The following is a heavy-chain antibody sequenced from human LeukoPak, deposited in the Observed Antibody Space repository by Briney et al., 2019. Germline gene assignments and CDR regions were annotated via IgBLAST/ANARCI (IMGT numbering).Heavy chain of an antibody. CDR1: GFTFSSYA. CDR2: ISGSGGST. D-gene: IGHD6-19*01. Sequence: GGSLRLSCAASGFTFSSYAMSWVRQAPVKGLEWVSAISGSGGSTYYADSVKGRFTISRDNSKNTLYLQTNSLRAEDTAVYYCAKDQVAGYFDYWGQGTLVTVSS. V-gene: IGHV3-23*01. J-gene: IGHJ4*02. CDR3: AKDQVAGYFDY.